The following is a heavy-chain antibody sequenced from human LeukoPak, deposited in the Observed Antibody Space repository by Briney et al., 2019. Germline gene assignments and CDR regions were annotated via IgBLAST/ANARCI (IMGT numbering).Heavy chain of an antibody. CDR3: ARGFRGWYAEGFDY. CDR1: GFSFSSYW. CDR2: TKQDGSEK. D-gene: IGHD6-19*01. Sequence: GGSLRLSCAASGFSFSSYWMSWVRQAPGKGLEWVANTKQDGSEKYYVDSVKGRFTISRDNAKNSLYLQMNTLRAEDTAVYYCARGFRGWYAEGFDYWGQGTLVTVSS. J-gene: IGHJ4*02. V-gene: IGHV3-7*01.